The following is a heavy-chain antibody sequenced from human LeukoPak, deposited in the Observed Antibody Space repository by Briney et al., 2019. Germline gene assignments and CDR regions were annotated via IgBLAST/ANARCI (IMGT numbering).Heavy chain of an antibody. CDR2: ISGSGGST. J-gene: IGHJ2*01. V-gene: IGHV3-23*01. CDR1: GFTFSSYA. CDR3: AKGAYCGGDCYDWYFDL. D-gene: IGHD2-21*02. Sequence: GGSLRLSCAASGFTFSSYAMSWVRQAPGKGLEWVSAISGSGGSTDYADSVKGRFTISRDNSRNTLYLQMNSLRAEDTAVYYCAKGAYCGGDCYDWYFDLWGRGTLVTVSS.